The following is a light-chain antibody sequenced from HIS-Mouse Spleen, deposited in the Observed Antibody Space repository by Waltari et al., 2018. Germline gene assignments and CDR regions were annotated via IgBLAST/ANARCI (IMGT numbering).Light chain of an antibody. CDR2: QDS. J-gene: IGLJ2*01. V-gene: IGLV3-1*01. CDR3: QAWDSSYSV. CDR1: KLGDKY. Sequence: SYELTQPPSVSVSPGQTASITCPGDKLGDKYGCWYQQKPGQSPVLVIYQDSKRPSGIPERFSGSNSGNTATLTISGTQAMDEADYYCQAWDSSYSVFGGGTKLTVL.